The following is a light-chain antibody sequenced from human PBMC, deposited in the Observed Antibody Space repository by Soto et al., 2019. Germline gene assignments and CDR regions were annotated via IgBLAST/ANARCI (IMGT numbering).Light chain of an antibody. CDR3: QQTYITPIT. CDR1: QTINNN. Sequence: DIEMTQSPASLSASVGDRVTISCRTSQTINNNLNWYQQRPGKAPKLLIYSSSSLMSGVPPRFSGSGSGTDFTLTISSLQPEDVATYFCQQTYITPITCGQGTRLDIK. J-gene: IGKJ5*01. V-gene: IGKV1-39*01. CDR2: SSS.